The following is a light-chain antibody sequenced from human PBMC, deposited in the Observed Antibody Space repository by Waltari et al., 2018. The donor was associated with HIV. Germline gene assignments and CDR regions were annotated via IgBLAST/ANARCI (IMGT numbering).Light chain of an antibody. CDR1: QSVSSD. Sequence: IVLTQSPATLSLSPGERATISCRASQSVSSDLAWYHQRPGQAPRLLIYGASNRATGIADRFSGSGSRTDFTISINSLEHEDFAIYYCQHYTSSPTWTFGQGTKVEIK. V-gene: IGKV3-20*01. CDR3: QHYTSSPTWT. J-gene: IGKJ1*01. CDR2: GAS.